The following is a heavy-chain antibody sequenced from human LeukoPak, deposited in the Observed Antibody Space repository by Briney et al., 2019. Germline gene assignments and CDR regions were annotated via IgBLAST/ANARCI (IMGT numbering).Heavy chain of an antibody. V-gene: IGHV3-48*01. CDR1: GFTFSTTG. CDR3: AREGPDY. J-gene: IGHJ4*02. CDR2: IPGGSGTI. Sequence: GGSLRLSCVVSGFTFSTTGMNWVRQAPGKGLERVSYIPGGSGTIHYADSVRGRFTISRDNAKNSLYLQMNNLRVEDTAIYYCAREGPDYWGQGTLVTVSS.